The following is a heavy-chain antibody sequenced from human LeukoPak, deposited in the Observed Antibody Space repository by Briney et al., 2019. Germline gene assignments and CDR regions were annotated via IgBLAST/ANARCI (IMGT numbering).Heavy chain of an antibody. CDR3: ARGRFNYDSSGYSSFYY. CDR2: IKEDGSEK. J-gene: IGHJ4*02. Sequence: GGSLRLSCAASGVTLSSYWMSWVRQAPGKGLEWVANIKEDGSEKYYVDSVKGRFTISRDNARNSLSLQMNSLRAEDTAIYYCARGRFNYDSSGYSSFYYWGQGTLVTVSS. CDR1: GVTLSSYW. V-gene: IGHV3-7*01. D-gene: IGHD3-22*01.